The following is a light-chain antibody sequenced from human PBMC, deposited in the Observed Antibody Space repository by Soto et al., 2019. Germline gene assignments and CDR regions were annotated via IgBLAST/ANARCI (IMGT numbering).Light chain of an antibody. CDR1: SSDVGDYNY. J-gene: IGLJ1*01. CDR3: SSYTSSSSYV. Sequence: QSALTQPASVSGSPGQSITISCTGTSSDVGDYNYVSWYQQHPGKAPKLMIYDVSFRPSGVSNRFSGSKSGSTASLTISGLQAEDEADYYCSSYTSSSSYVFATGTKVTVL. CDR2: DVS. V-gene: IGLV2-14*01.